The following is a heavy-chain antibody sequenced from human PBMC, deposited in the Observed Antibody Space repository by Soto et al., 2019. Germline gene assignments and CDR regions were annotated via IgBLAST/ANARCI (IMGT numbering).Heavy chain of an antibody. CDR1: GFTFSSYS. Sequence: GGSLRLSCAASGFTFSSYSMNWVRQAPGKGLEWVSSISSSSSYIYYADSVKGRFTISRDNAKNSLYLQMNSLRAEDTAVYYCARGDYIWGSYRDFDYWGQGTLVTVSS. CDR2: ISSSSSYI. D-gene: IGHD3-16*02. CDR3: ARGDYIWGSYRDFDY. J-gene: IGHJ4*02. V-gene: IGHV3-21*01.